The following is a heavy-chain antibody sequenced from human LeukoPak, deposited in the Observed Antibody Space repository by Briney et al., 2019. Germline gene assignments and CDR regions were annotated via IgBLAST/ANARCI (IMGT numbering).Heavy chain of an antibody. Sequence: GGSLRLSCAASGFTFSSYGMHWVRQAPGKGLEWVAVISYDGSNKYYADSVKGRFTISRDNSKNTLYLQVNSLRAEDTAVYYCAKDGSIAAAGTDYWGQGTLVTVSS. CDR1: GFTFSSYG. D-gene: IGHD6-13*01. CDR2: ISYDGSNK. V-gene: IGHV3-30*18. CDR3: AKDGSIAAAGTDY. J-gene: IGHJ4*02.